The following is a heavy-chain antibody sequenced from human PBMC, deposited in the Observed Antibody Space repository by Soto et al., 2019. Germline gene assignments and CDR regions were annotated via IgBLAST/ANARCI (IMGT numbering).Heavy chain of an antibody. CDR2: AYHDGRT. J-gene: IGHJ4*02. D-gene: IGHD4-17*01. CDR1: GVSISSNNW. Sequence: QVQLQESGPGLVRPSGTLSLTCAVSGVSISSNNWWSWVRQSPGRGLEWIGEAYHDGRTNYNASIKSRVTMSVDRSKNQFSLNLNSVTAADTAIYYCASRAVTINYWGQGTLVTVSS. V-gene: IGHV4-4*02. CDR3: ASRAVTINY.